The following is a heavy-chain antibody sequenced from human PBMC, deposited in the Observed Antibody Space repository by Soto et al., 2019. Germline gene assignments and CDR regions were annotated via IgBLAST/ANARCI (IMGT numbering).Heavy chain of an antibody. CDR3: ARAAYCSSTSCYLEAGAFDI. V-gene: IGHV1-69*06. CDR2: IIPIFGTA. D-gene: IGHD2-2*01. CDR1: GDTFSSYA. Sequence: SEKVSCKASGDTFSSYAISWLRQTPGPGLEWMGGIIPIFGTANYAQKFQGRVTITADKSTSTAYMELSSLRSEDTAVYYCARAAYCSSTSCYLEAGAFDIWGQGTMVTVSS. J-gene: IGHJ3*02.